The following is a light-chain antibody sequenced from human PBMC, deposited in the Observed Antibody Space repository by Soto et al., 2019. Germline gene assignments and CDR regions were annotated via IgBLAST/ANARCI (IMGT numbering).Light chain of an antibody. V-gene: IGKV3-20*01. J-gene: IGKJ4*01. Sequence: EIVWPQSPATLSLSPGSLSPISCRASQSVSSSYLAWYQQKPGQAHRLLIYAAYSRATGITDRFSGSGSGADFTLTIRRLEPEEFAVYYCKKFSSYPLT. CDR1: QSVSSSY. CDR3: KKFSSYPLT. CDR2: AAY.